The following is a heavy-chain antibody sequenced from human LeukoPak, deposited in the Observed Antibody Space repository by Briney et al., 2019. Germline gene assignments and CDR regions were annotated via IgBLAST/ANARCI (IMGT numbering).Heavy chain of an antibody. CDR2: IYYSGNT. D-gene: IGHD3-16*01. V-gene: IGHV4-59*08. CDR1: GGSISTYY. Sequence: SETLSLTCTISGGSISTYYWTWIRQPPGKGLEWIGYIYYSGNTYYNPALKSRVTISLDTSRNQFSLKLNSVTAADTAVYYCARRVTGRGTFYFDYWGQGSLVIVSS. J-gene: IGHJ4*02. CDR3: ARRVTGRGTFYFDY.